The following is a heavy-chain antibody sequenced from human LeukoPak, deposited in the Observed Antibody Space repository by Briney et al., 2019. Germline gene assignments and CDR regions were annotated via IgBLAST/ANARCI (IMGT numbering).Heavy chain of an antibody. Sequence: PGGFLRLSCAASGFTFSSYWMSWVRQAAGNGLEGVANIKQDGSEKYYVDSVKGRFTISRDNAKNSLYLQMNSLRAEDTPVYYCARDPTSVPRTFMDVWGKGNTVTVSS. V-gene: IGHV3-7*01. CDR3: ARDPTSVPRTFMDV. CDR2: IKQDGSEK. J-gene: IGHJ6*03. CDR1: GFTFSSYW.